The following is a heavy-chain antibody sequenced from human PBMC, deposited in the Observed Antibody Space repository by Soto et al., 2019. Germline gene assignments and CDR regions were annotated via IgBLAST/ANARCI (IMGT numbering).Heavy chain of an antibody. Sequence: QVQLQQWGAGLLKPSKPLSLTCAVYGGSLRGHYWNWIRQPPAKGLEWIGEIKHSGSPTYNPSLNSRVSRSVDTAKNQFSLNLRSVTAAGTAVYYSARGNIAAAVVHWGQGTLVTVSS. J-gene: IGHJ4*01. V-gene: IGHV4-34*01. CDR2: IKHSGSP. CDR3: ARGNIAAAVVH. CDR1: GGSLRGHY. D-gene: IGHD6-13*01.